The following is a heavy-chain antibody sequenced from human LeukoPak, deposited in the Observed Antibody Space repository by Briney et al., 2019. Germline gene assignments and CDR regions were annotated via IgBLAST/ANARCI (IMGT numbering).Heavy chain of an antibody. V-gene: IGHV1-18*01. J-gene: IGHJ4*02. D-gene: IGHD2-15*01. CDR2: ISAYNGNT. CDR1: GYTFTSYG. CDR3: ARGDGYCSGGSCMIFDY. Sequence: ASVKVSCKASGYTFTSYGISWVRQAPGQGLEWMGWISAYNGNTNYAQKLQGRVTMTTDTSTSTAYMELRSLRSDDTAIYYCARGDGYCSGGSCMIFDYWGQGTLVTVSS.